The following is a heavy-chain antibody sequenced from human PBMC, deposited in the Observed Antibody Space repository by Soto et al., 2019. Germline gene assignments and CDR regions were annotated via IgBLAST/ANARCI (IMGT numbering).Heavy chain of an antibody. D-gene: IGHD6-6*01. Sequence: SETLSLTCAVSGGSISSSNWWSWVRPPPGKGLEWIGEIYHSGRTNYNPSLKSRVTISVTKSKNQFSLKLSPVTAADTAVYYCVIGVAARPRFSLTYFDYWGQGTLVTVSS. J-gene: IGHJ4*02. V-gene: IGHV4-4*02. CDR2: IYHSGRT. CDR1: GGSISSSNW. CDR3: VIGVAARPRFSLTYFDY.